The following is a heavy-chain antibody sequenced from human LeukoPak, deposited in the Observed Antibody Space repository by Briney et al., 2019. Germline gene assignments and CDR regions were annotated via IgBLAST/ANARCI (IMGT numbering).Heavy chain of an antibody. D-gene: IGHD6-13*01. J-gene: IGHJ4*02. Sequence: GGSLRLSCAASGFTFSSYAMTWVRQAPGKGLEWVSAISGSGDSTYYADSVRGRFTISRDYSKNTLFLQMNSLRAEDTAVYYCAKDRQRQLVLDYFDYWGQGTLVTVSS. CDR2: ISGSGDST. V-gene: IGHV3-23*01. CDR1: GFTFSSYA. CDR3: AKDRQRQLVLDYFDY.